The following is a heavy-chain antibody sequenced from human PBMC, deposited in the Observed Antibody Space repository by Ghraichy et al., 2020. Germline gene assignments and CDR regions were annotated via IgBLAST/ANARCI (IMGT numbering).Heavy chain of an antibody. CDR2: IWYDGSNK. V-gene: IGHV3-33*06. J-gene: IGHJ6*02. CDR3: AKGFDYYDSSGYYYYYYGMDV. Sequence: GGSLRLSCAASGFTFSSYGMHWVRQAPGKGLEWVAVIWYDGSNKYYADSVKGRFTISRDNSKNTLYLQMNSLRAEDTAVYYCAKGFDYYDSSGYYYYYYGMDVWGQGTTVTVSS. D-gene: IGHD3-22*01. CDR1: GFTFSSYG.